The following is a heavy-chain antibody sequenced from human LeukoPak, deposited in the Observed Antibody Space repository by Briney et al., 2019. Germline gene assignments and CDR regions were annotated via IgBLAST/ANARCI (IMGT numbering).Heavy chain of an antibody. CDR1: GYSISSGYY. D-gene: IGHD3-10*01. CDR3: ARLGYYGSGSQGDY. Sequence: SETLSLTCTVSGYSISSGYYWGWIRQPPGKGLEWIGSIYHSGNTYYNPSLKSRVTISVDTSKNQFSLKLSSVTAADTAVYYCARLGYYGSGSQGDYWGQGTLVTVSS. J-gene: IGHJ4*02. CDR2: IYHSGNT. V-gene: IGHV4-38-2*02.